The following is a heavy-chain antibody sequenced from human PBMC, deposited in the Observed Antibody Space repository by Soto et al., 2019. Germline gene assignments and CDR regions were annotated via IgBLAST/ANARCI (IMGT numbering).Heavy chain of an antibody. CDR2: IYYSGNT. V-gene: IGHV4-39*01. Sequence: SETLSLTCTVSGGSLGRSSYYWGWIRQSPGKGLEWIGNIYYSGNTFYNPSLKSRVTISVDTSKNQFYLQLSSVTAADTAIFYCASIAAPGTTHFDFWGQGTMVTV. CDR3: ASIAAPGTTHFDF. D-gene: IGHD6-13*01. CDR1: GGSLGRSSYY. J-gene: IGHJ4*02.